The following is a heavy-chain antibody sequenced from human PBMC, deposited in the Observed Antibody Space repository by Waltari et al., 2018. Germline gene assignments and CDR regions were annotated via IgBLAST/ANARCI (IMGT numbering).Heavy chain of an antibody. CDR1: GGTFSSYT. CDR2: INPNSGGT. CDR3: ARRHSSSWYPGYFQH. J-gene: IGHJ1*01. D-gene: IGHD6-13*01. Sequence: QVQLVQSGAEVKKPGSSVKVSCKASGGTFSSYTISWVRQAPGQGLEWMGWINPNSGGTNYAQKFQGRVTMTRDTSISTAYMELSRLRSDDTAVYYCARRHSSSWYPGYFQHWGQGTLVTVSS. V-gene: IGHV1-2*02.